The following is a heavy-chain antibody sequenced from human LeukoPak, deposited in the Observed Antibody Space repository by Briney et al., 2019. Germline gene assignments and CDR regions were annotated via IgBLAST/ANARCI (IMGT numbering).Heavy chain of an antibody. CDR1: DVSISSYY. CDR2: IYYSGTT. D-gene: IGHD6-13*01. Sequence: PSETLSLTCTVSDVSISSYYWSWIRQPPGKGLEWIGYIYYSGTTNYNPSLKSRVSISVDTSKNQFSLKLGSVTAADTAVYYCARGYTRTWPYYYYMDVWGKGTSVTVS. CDR3: ARGYTRTWPYYYYMDV. V-gene: IGHV4-59*01. J-gene: IGHJ6*03.